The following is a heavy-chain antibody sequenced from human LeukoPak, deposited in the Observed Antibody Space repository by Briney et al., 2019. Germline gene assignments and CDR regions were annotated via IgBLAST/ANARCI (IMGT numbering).Heavy chain of an antibody. CDR2: ISNGGGTI. CDR3: ARDSYMFGSDY. D-gene: IGHD3-10*02. V-gene: IGHV3-48*03. Sequence: PGGSLRLSCVTSGFTFTSYDFNWVRQAPGKELEWVSYISNGGGTIYYADSVKGRFTISRDNAKNSVFLQMNTLRAEDTAVYYCARDSYMFGSDYWGQGTLVTVSS. J-gene: IGHJ4*02. CDR1: GFTFTSYD.